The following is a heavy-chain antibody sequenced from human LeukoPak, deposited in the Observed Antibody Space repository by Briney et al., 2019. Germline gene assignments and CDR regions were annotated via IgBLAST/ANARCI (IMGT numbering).Heavy chain of an antibody. J-gene: IGHJ4*02. D-gene: IGHD6-13*01. CDR3: ARGTDIAAAGMVGY. V-gene: IGHV1-69*04. CDR1: GGIFSSYA. Sequence: SVKVSCKASGGIFSSYAISWVRQAPGQGLEWMGRIIPILGIANYAQKFQGRVTITADKSTSTAYMELSSLRSEDTAVYYCARGTDIAAAGMVGYWGQGTLVTVSS. CDR2: IIPILGIA.